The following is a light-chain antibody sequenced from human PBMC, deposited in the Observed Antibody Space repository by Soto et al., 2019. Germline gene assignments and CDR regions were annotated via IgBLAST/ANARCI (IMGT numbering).Light chain of an antibody. Sequence: DIQMTQSPSTLSGSVGDRVTITCRASQTISSWLAWYQQKPGKAPKLLIYKASTLKSGVPSRFSGSGSGTEITLTISSLQPEDFATYYCQQLNSYPITFGQGTRLEI. V-gene: IGKV1-5*03. J-gene: IGKJ5*01. CDR1: QTISSW. CDR2: KAS. CDR3: QQLNSYPIT.